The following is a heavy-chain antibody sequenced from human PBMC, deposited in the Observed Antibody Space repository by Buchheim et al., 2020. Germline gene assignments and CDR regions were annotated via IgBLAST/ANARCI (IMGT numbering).Heavy chain of an antibody. Sequence: QVQLVQSGAEVKKPGASVKVSCKASGYTFTSYYMHWVRQAPGQGLEWLGIINPSGGSTSYAQKFQGRVTMTRDTSTSTVYMELSSLRSDDTAVDYCARAGQAYCGGDCYSGYYYYYGMDVWGQGTT. D-gene: IGHD2-21*02. CDR1: GYTFTSYY. CDR3: ARAGQAYCGGDCYSGYYYYYGMDV. J-gene: IGHJ6*02. V-gene: IGHV1-46*01. CDR2: INPSGGST.